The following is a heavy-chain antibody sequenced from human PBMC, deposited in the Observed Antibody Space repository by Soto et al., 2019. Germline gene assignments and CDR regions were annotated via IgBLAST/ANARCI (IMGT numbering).Heavy chain of an antibody. CDR1: GFTFSSDR. D-gene: IGHD3-10*02. CDR3: ARYRDTIYYVSWGDDYGMDV. V-gene: IGHV3-33*01. J-gene: IGHJ6*02. Sequence: GGSLRLSCAASGFTFSSDRMHWVRQAPGKGLEWVAVIWYDGSNKYYADTVTGRFTISRDNSKNTLYLQMNSLRAEDTAVYYCARYRDTIYYVSWGDDYGMDVWGQGTTVTVSS. CDR2: IWYDGSNK.